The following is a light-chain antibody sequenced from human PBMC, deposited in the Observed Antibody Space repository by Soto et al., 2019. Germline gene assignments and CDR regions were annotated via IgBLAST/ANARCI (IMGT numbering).Light chain of an antibody. CDR1: PSVSST. CDR2: ESP. Sequence: EIVLTQSPATLSLSPGEVATLAFRASPSVSSTFAWYQQKPGLPPRLLIYESPNRATGIPARFSGSGSGTDFTLTISSLQPEDFAVYYCQQRSNWPITFGQGTRLEIK. J-gene: IGKJ5*01. CDR3: QQRSNWPIT. V-gene: IGKV3-11*01.